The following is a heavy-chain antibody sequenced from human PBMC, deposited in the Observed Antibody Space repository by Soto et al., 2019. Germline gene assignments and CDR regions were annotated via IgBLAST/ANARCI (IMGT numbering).Heavy chain of an antibody. Sequence: SETLSLTCTVSGGSVSSGSYYWSWIRQPPGKGLEWIGYIYYSGSTNYNPSLKSRVTISVDTSKNQFSLKLSSVTAADTAVYYCAREKTGYADWGQGTLVTVS. CDR2: IYYSGST. V-gene: IGHV4-61*01. CDR1: GGSVSSGSYY. J-gene: IGHJ4*02. CDR3: AREKTGYAD. D-gene: IGHD3-9*01.